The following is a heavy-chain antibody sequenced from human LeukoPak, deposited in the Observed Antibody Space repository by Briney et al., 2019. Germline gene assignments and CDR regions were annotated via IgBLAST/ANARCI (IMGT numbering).Heavy chain of an antibody. D-gene: IGHD6-13*01. J-gene: IGHJ5*02. CDR2: IYYSGST. Sequence: PSETLSLTCTVSGGSISSYYWSWIRQPAGKGLEWIGYIYYSGSTNYNPTLKSRVAISVDTSKNQFSLKLSSVTAADTAVYYCARVIRSWYHWFDPWGQGTLVTVSS. V-gene: IGHV4-59*01. CDR1: GGSISSYY. CDR3: ARVIRSWYHWFDP.